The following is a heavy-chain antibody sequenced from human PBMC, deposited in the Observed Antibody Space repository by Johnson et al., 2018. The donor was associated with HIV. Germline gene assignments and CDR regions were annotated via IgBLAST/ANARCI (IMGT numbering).Heavy chain of an antibody. CDR1: GFTFSSYG. Sequence: QVQLVESGGGVVQPGRSLRLSCAASGFTFSSYGMHWVRQPPGKGLEWVAVISYDGSNKYYADSVKGRFTISRDNSKNTLYLQMNSLRAEDTAVYYCAKVDTAMVNAVDIWGQGTMVTVSS. D-gene: IGHD5-18*01. V-gene: IGHV3-30*04. J-gene: IGHJ3*02. CDR2: ISYDGSNK. CDR3: AKVDTAMVNAVDI.